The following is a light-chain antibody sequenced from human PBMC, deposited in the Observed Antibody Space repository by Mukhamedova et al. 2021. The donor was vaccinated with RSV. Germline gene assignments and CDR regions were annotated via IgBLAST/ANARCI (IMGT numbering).Light chain of an antibody. CDR3: SSYSTISPYV. Sequence: TGTTSDIGNYNYVSWYQQHPGKVPKLLIYDVSSRPSGVSNRFSGSKSGNTASLTISGLQAEDDADYYCSSYSTISPYVFGTGTK. J-gene: IGLJ1*01. V-gene: IGLV2-14*01. CDR2: DVS. CDR1: TSDIGNYNY.